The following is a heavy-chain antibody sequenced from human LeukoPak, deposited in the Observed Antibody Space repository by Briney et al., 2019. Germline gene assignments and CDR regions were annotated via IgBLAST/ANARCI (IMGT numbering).Heavy chain of an antibody. V-gene: IGHV1-69*01. D-gene: IGHD3-10*01. J-gene: IGHJ5*02. CDR3: ARAGYYGSGSYYNSNWFDP. CDR2: IIPIFGTA. Sequence: SVKVSCKASGGTFSSYAISWVRQAPGQGLEWMGGIIPIFGTANYAQKFQGRVTITADESTSTAYMELSSLRSEDTAVYYCARAGYYGSGSYYNSNWFDPWGQGTLVTVSS. CDR1: GGTFSSYA.